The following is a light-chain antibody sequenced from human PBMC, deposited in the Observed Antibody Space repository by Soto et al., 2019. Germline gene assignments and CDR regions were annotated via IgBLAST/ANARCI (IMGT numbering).Light chain of an antibody. CDR2: DAS. Sequence: EIVLTQSPATLSLSPGERATLSCRASQGVTSYLAWYQQKPGQAPRLLIYDASNRATGIPARFSGSGSGTDFSLTISSLEPEDFAVYYCQQRTNWPTYTFGQGTKVDIK. CDR1: QGVTSY. V-gene: IGKV3-11*01. CDR3: QQRTNWPTYT. J-gene: IGKJ2*01.